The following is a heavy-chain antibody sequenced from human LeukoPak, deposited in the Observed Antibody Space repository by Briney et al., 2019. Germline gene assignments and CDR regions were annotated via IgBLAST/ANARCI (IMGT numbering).Heavy chain of an antibody. CDR3: VRGSTGAFDP. CDR1: GDSISNHY. V-gene: IGHV4-59*11. Sequence: SETLSLTCAVSGDSISNHYRSWIRQPPGKGLEWIGYIYYSGSSNYNPSLKSRVTMSVDTSRNQISLKLSSVTAADTAVYYCVRGSTGAFDPWGQGTLVTVSS. J-gene: IGHJ5*02. CDR2: IYYSGSS. D-gene: IGHD1-1*01.